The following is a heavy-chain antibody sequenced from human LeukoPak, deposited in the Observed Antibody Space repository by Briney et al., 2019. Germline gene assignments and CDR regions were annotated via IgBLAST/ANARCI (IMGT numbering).Heavy chain of an antibody. V-gene: IGHV1-18*01. CDR3: ARDRGTAVFDY. CDR1: GYTFTSYG. CDR2: ISAYNGNT. D-gene: IGHD3-10*01. Sequence: ASVKVPCKASGYTFTSYGISWVRQAPGQGLEWMGWISAYNGNTNSAHKFQGSVTMTTDTSTTTAYMELRSLRSDDTAVYYCARDRGTAVFDYWGQGTLVTVSS. J-gene: IGHJ4*02.